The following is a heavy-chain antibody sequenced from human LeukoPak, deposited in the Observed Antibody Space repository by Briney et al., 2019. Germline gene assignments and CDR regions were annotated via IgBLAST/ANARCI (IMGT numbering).Heavy chain of an antibody. V-gene: IGHV3-7*01. D-gene: IGHD3-22*01. Sequence: PGGSLRLSCAASGFTFSSYWMSWVRQAPGKGLEWVANIKQDGSEKYYVDSVKGRFTISRDNAKNSLYLQMNSLRAEDTAVYYCARGPITMIIFLMDVWGQGTTVTVSS. CDR3: ARGPITMIIFLMDV. CDR2: IKQDGSEK. CDR1: GFTFSSYW. J-gene: IGHJ6*02.